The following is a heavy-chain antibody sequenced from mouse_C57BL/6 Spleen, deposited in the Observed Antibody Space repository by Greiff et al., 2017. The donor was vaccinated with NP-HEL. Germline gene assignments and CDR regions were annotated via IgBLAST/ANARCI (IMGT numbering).Heavy chain of an antibody. CDR3: ARLDY. V-gene: IGHV1-59*01. Sequence: QVQLQQPGAELVRPGTSVKLSCKASGYTFTSYWMHWVQQRPGQGLEWIGVIDPSDSYTNYNQKFKGKATLTVDTSSSTAYMQLSSLTSEDSAVYYCARLDYWGQGTTLTVSS. CDR2: IDPSDSYT. J-gene: IGHJ2*01. CDR1: GYTFTSYW.